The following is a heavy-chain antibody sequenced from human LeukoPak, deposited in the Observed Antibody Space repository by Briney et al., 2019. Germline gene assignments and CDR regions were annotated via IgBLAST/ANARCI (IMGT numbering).Heavy chain of an antibody. Sequence: PGRSLRLSCAASGFTFSSYGMHWVRQAPGKGLEWVAVIWYDGSNKYYADSVKGRYNISRDNSKNTLYLQMNSLRGEDTAVYYCTRGPSIKGGVSFDYWGQGTLVNVFS. J-gene: IGHJ4*02. CDR1: GFTFSSYG. V-gene: IGHV3-33*01. D-gene: IGHD1-26*01. CDR2: IWYDGSNK. CDR3: TRGPSIKGGVSFDY.